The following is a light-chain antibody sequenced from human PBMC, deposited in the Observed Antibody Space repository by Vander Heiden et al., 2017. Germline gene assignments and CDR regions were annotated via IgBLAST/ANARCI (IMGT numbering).Light chain of an antibody. CDR2: EVR. J-gene: IGLJ2*01. V-gene: IGLV2-8*01. CDR1: SSDVGGYNY. CDR3: SSYAGSNNVV. Sequence: QSALTQPPSASGSPGQSVTISCTGTSSDVGGYNYVSWYQQHSGKAPKLIIFEVRNRPSGVPDRFSGSKSGNTASLTVSGLQAEDEAFYHCSSYAGSNNVVFGGGTKLT.